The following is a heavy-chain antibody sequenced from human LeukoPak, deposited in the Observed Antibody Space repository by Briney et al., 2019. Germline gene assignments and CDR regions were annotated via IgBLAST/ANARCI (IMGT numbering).Heavy chain of an antibody. CDR3: ARVPRGAGALDY. J-gene: IGHJ4*02. D-gene: IGHD3-10*01. Sequence: GGSLRLSCAASGFTFNTYTMNWVRQAPGKGLEWVSYISGSSGIIDYADSVRGRFTISRDNAKNSLYLQMNSLRAEDTAVYYCARVPRGAGALDYWGQGTLVTVSS. V-gene: IGHV3-48*01. CDR2: ISGSSGII. CDR1: GFTFNTYT.